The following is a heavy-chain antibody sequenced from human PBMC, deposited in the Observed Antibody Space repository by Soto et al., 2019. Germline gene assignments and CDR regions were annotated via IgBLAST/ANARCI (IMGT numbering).Heavy chain of an antibody. V-gene: IGHV1-69*13. CDR1: GGTFSSHS. D-gene: IGHD2-21*02. CDR2: IITLFGTS. CDR3: AREVGYGDFSAALLD. J-gene: IGHJ4*02. Sequence: SVKVSCKASGGTFSSHSINWVRQAPGQGLGWMGGIITLFGTSNYAQNFQGRVTITADQSTSTAYMELNSLTSDDTAVYYCAREVGYGDFSAALLDWGQGTLVTVSS.